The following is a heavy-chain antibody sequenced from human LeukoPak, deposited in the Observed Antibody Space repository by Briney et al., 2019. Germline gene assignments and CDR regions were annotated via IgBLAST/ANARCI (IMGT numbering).Heavy chain of an antibody. D-gene: IGHD5-24*01. CDR1: GYSFSSYG. CDR2: ISARNGNR. J-gene: IGHJ4*02. CDR3: VRDGDGHNYGLIDF. Sequence: ASVKVSCKTSGYSFSSYGFSWVREAPGQGLEWMAWISARNGNRNFAQKFQDRVLLTTDTSTNTAYMELRSLKSDDTAVYYCVRDGDGHNYGLIDFWGQGTLVSVSS. V-gene: IGHV1-18*01.